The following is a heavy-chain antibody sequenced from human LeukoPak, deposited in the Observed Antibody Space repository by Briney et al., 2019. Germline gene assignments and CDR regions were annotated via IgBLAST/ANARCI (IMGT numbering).Heavy chain of an antibody. D-gene: IGHD4-17*01. CDR2: IYHSGST. J-gene: IGHJ4*02. CDR3: ARELRSAGGDYSGPIDY. V-gene: IGHV4-38-2*02. Sequence: SETLSLTCTVSGYSISSGYYWGWIRQPPGKGLEWIGSIYHSGSTYYNPSLKSRVTISVDTSKNQFSLKLSSVTAADTAVYYCARELRSAGGDYSGPIDYWGQGTLVTVSS. CDR1: GYSISSGYY.